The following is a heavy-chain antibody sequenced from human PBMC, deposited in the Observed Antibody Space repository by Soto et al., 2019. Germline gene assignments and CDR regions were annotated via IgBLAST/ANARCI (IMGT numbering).Heavy chain of an antibody. Sequence: SETLCLTCTVSGGFIISGDYYWSWIRQPPGKGLEWIGYMYYTGSTNYNPALKSRVIIPVDTSKNQFSLHLTSVTAADTAVYYCARGPGTGDSISWYSFDYWGQG. J-gene: IGHJ4*02. CDR2: MYYTGST. CDR1: GGFIISGDYY. V-gene: IGHV4-30-4*01. D-gene: IGHD6-13*01. CDR3: ARGPGTGDSISWYSFDY.